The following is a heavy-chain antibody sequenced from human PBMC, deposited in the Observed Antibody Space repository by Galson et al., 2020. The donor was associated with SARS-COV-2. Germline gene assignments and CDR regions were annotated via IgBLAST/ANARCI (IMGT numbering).Heavy chain of an antibody. CDR1: GFTVSHNY. D-gene: IGHD3-10*01. V-gene: IGHV3-66*02. CDR3: AGGGPYYFDS. CDR2: IYPDGST. Sequence: GGSLRLSCAVSGFTVSHNYMTWGRQTPGKGLEWVSVIYPDGSTYNADSVKGRFTISRDNSKNTLYLQMSSLRAEDTAIYYCAGGGPYYFDSWGQGTLVTVSS. J-gene: IGHJ4*02.